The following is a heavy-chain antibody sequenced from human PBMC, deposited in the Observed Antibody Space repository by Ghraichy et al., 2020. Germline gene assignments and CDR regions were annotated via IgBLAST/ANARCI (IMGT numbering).Heavy chain of an antibody. CDR3: ARRRHLDY. J-gene: IGHJ4*02. CDR1: GGSFSDYY. CDR2: INHSGST. Sequence: SQTLSLTCAVYGGSFSDYYWNWIRQPPGKGLEWIGEINHSGSTNYNPSLKSRVTISVDTSKNQFSLRLNSVTAADTAVYYCARRRHLDYWGQGALVTVSS. V-gene: IGHV4-34*01.